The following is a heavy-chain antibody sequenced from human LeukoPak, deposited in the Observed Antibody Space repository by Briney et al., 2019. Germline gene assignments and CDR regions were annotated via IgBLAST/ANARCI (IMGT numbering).Heavy chain of an antibody. D-gene: IGHD6-19*01. CDR3: ATVPVAGTRLDFYY. CDR1: GFTFSSYG. Sequence: GALRLSWAASGFTFSSYGIHWVRQAPGKGLGVVAVISYDGSNKYYADSVKGRFTISRDNSKNTLYLQMNSLRAEDTAVYYCATVPVAGTRLDFYYWGQGTLVTVSS. CDR2: ISYDGSNK. V-gene: IGHV3-30*03. J-gene: IGHJ4*02.